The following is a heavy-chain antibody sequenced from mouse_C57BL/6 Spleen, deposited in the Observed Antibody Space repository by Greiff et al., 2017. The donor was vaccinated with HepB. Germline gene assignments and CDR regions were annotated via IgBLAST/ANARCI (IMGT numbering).Heavy chain of an antibody. Sequence: EVKLVESGGGLVKPGGSLKLSCAASGFTFSSYAMSWVRQTPEKRLEWVATISDGGSYTYYPDNVKGRFTISRDNAKNNLYLQMSHLKSEDTAMYYCASSLPYFDYWGQGTTLTVSS. CDR2: ISDGGSYT. CDR1: GFTFSSYA. CDR3: ASSLPYFDY. V-gene: IGHV5-4*03. D-gene: IGHD5-1*01. J-gene: IGHJ2*01.